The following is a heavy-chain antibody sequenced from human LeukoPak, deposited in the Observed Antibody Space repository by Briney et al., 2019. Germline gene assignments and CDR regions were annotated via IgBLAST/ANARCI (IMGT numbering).Heavy chain of an antibody. CDR3: ARGNTAMIYYAFDI. D-gene: IGHD5-18*01. Sequence: GGSLRLSCAASGFTVSSNYMSWVRQAPGKGLEWVSVIYSGGSTYYADSVKGRFTISRDNSKNTLYLQMNSLRAEDTAVYYCARGNTAMIYYAFDIWGQGTMVTVSS. J-gene: IGHJ3*02. V-gene: IGHV3-66*01. CDR1: GFTVSSNY. CDR2: IYSGGST.